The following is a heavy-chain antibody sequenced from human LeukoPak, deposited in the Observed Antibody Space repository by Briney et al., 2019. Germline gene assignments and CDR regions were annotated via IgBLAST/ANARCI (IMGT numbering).Heavy chain of an antibody. Sequence: SETLSLTCTVSGVSITGSSYYWGWIRQPPGKGLEWIGSMYYSGSTYYNPPLKSRLTISVDTSKNQFSLKLTSVTAADTAVYYCARQYYDNTGYYYFDYWGQGTLVTVSS. J-gene: IGHJ4*02. CDR1: GVSITGSSYY. CDR2: MYYSGST. CDR3: ARQYYDNTGYYYFDY. D-gene: IGHD3-22*01. V-gene: IGHV4-39*01.